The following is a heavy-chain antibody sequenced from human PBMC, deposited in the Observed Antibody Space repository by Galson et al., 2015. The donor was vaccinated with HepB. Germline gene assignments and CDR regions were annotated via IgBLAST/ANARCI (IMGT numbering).Heavy chain of an antibody. CDR1: GFSFRDYA. CDR3: ARDGDTAPPDY. Sequence: SLRLSCAPSGFSFRDYAINWFRQAPGKGLEWVGFIRSKPYGGTTQYVASVKGRFTISRDDSKSIAYLQMDSLRVEDTAVYYCARDGDTAPPDYWGQGTLVTVSS. CDR2: IRSKPYGGTT. J-gene: IGHJ4*02. V-gene: IGHV3-49*03.